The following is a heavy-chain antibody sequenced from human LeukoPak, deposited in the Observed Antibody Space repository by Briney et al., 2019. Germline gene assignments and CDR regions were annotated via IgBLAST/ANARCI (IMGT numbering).Heavy chain of an antibody. CDR3: AKDPNGDYIGTFDI. Sequence: PGGSLRLSCTTSKFNFNSYGMTWVRQAPGQGPEWVSSISGSGGSTQYAASVQGRFTISRDNSKNTLYLQMNSLRAEDTAVYYCAKDPNGDYIGTFDIWGQGTMVTVSS. CDR1: KFNFNSYG. V-gene: IGHV3-23*01. CDR2: ISGSGGST. D-gene: IGHD4-17*01. J-gene: IGHJ3*02.